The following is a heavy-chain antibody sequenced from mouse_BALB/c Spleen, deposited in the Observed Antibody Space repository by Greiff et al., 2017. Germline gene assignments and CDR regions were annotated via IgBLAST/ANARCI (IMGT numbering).Heavy chain of an antibody. CDR3: ARDGNYYGYYFDY. Sequence: EVMLVESGGGLVKPGGSLKLSCAASGFTFSDYYMYWVRQTPEKRLEWVATISDGGSYTYYPDSVKGRFTISRDNAKNNLYLQMSSLKSEDTAMYYCARDGNYYGYYFDYWGQGTTLTVSS. D-gene: IGHD1-2*01. CDR1: GFTFSDYY. CDR2: ISDGGSYT. V-gene: IGHV5-4*02. J-gene: IGHJ2*01.